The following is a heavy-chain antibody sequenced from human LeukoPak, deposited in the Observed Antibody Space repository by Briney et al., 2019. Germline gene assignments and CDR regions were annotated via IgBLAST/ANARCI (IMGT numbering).Heavy chain of an antibody. CDR1: GFTVSSNY. D-gene: IGHD3-10*01. Sequence: PGGSLRLSCAASGFTVSSNYMSWVRQAPGRGLEWVSVISNYGVTHYADSVKGRFTISRDDSNDTVFLQMSSLRPEDTAVYYCGASGSYYTPSYYWGQGTLVTVSS. CDR3: GASGSYYTPSYY. J-gene: IGHJ4*02. CDR2: ISNYGVT. V-gene: IGHV3-53*01.